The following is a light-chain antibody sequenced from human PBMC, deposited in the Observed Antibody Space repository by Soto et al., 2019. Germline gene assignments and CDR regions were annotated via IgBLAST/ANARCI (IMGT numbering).Light chain of an antibody. Sequence: QSVLTQPASVSGSPGQSITISCTGTSSGVGGYDYVSWYQQHPGKAPKLLIYDVRDRPSGVSNRFSGSKSGNTASLTISGLQAEDEADFYCSSYTSSSTYVFGTGTKVTVL. J-gene: IGLJ1*01. CDR1: SSGVGGYDY. CDR2: DVR. V-gene: IGLV2-14*03. CDR3: SSYTSSSTYV.